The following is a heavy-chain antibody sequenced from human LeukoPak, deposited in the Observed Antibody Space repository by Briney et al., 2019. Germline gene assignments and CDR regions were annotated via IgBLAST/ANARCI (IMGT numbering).Heavy chain of an antibody. V-gene: IGHV4-59*01. CDR1: GGSISGYS. Sequence: WQTLSLTCTVSGGSISGYSWSWIRQPPGKGLEWIGYIYYSGTNNYNPSLKSRVTISVDTSNNQFSLRLTSVTAADTAVYYCARYSEPPRYFDYWGQGTLVTVSS. J-gene: IGHJ4*02. D-gene: IGHD2-15*01. CDR2: IYYSGTN. CDR3: ARYSEPPRYFDY.